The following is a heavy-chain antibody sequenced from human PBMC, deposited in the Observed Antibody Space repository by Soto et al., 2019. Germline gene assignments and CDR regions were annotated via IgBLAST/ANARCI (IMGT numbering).Heavy chain of an antibody. CDR1: GYTFTNYG. J-gene: IGHJ4*02. Sequence: QVQLVQSGAEVKKPGASVKVSCKASGYTFTNYGISWVRQAPGQGLEWMGWISAYNGNTKHAQKLQGRVTMTTDTATSTAYIELRSLRSDDTAVYYCARDSPPVDYWGQGTLVTVSS. CDR2: ISAYNGNT. CDR3: ARDSPPVDY. V-gene: IGHV1-18*01.